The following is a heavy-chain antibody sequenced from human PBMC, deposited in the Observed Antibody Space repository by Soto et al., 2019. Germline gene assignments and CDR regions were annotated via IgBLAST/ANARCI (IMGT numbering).Heavy chain of an antibody. CDR2: ISGSGDKI. J-gene: IGHJ3*02. D-gene: IGHD4-17*01. Sequence: PXGSRRFACVASGXTLSTYSMSWVRQAPGKGLELVSSISGSGDKIFYADSVKCRFTISRDSYTTTLQFNRLRTEDTAVYYCARPRGYGVFDAYDIWGQVAMGTVSS. V-gene: IGHV3-23*01. CDR3: ARPRGYGVFDAYDI. CDR1: GXTLSTYS.